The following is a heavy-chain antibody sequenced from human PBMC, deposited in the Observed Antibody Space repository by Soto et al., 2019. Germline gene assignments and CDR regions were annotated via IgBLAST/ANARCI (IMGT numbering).Heavy chain of an antibody. V-gene: IGHV1-18*01. CDR3: ARGSTPIDY. CDR1: GYTFTNFG. Sequence: QVQLVQSGAEVKKPGASVKVSCKASGYTFTNFGISWVRQAPGQGLEWMGWISAYNGNTNYAQEFQGRVTMTTDTTTSTAYMELRSPISYDTAVDYCARGSTPIDYWGQGTLVTVSS. J-gene: IGHJ4*02. D-gene: IGHD2-15*01. CDR2: ISAYNGNT.